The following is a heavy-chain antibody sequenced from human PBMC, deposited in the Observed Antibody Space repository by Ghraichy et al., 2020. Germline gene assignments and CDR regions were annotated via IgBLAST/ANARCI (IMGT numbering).Heavy chain of an antibody. CDR2: IKGDGSEK. CDR1: EVTFSSYW. D-gene: IGHD2-2*01. Sequence: LSLTCAASEVTFSSYWMSWVHQAPGKGLEWVGNIKGDGSEKYYVDSVKGRFTISRDNAINSLYLQMNSLRVEDTAVYYCARNGAGVAPAAAPYYYYGMDVWCPGTTVTVSS. V-gene: IGHV3-7*01. CDR3: ARNGAGVAPAAAPYYYYGMDV. J-gene: IGHJ6*02.